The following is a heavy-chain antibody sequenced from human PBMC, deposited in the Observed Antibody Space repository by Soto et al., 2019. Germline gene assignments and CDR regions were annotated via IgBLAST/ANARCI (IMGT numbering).Heavy chain of an antibody. Sequence: ASVKVSCKASGYTFTSYAMHWVRQAPGQRLEWMGWINAGNGNTKYSQKFQGRVTITRDTSASTAYMELSSLRSEDTAVYYCARDLEEPDAFDIWGQGTMVTVSS. CDR2: INAGNGNT. J-gene: IGHJ3*02. CDR3: ARDLEEPDAFDI. CDR1: GYTFTSYA. V-gene: IGHV1-3*01. D-gene: IGHD1-26*01.